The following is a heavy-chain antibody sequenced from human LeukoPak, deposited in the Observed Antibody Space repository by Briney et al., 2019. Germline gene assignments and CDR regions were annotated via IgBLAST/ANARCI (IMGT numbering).Heavy chain of an antibody. V-gene: IGHV3-21*01. CDR3: ARDAARGIAAAGTDY. D-gene: IGHD6-13*01. CDR2: ISSSSSYI. Sequence: GSLRLSCAASGFXFSSYSMNWVRQAPGKGLEWVSSISSSSSYIYYADSVKGRFTISRDNAKNSLYLQMNSLRAEDTAVYYCARDAARGIAAAGTDYWGQGTLVTVSS. CDR1: GFXFSSYS. J-gene: IGHJ4*02.